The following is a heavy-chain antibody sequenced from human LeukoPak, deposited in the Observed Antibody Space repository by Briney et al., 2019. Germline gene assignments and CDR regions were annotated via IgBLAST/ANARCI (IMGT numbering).Heavy chain of an antibody. CDR2: INHSGST. Sequence: SETLSLTCAVYGGSFSGYYWSWIRQPPGKGLEWIGEINHSGSTNYNPSLKSRVTISVDTSKNQFSLKLSSVTAADTAVYYCARVVQGYYDSSGYPDYWGQGTLVTVSS. CDR3: ARVVQGYYDSSGYPDY. J-gene: IGHJ4*02. D-gene: IGHD3-22*01. CDR1: GGSFSGYY. V-gene: IGHV4-34*01.